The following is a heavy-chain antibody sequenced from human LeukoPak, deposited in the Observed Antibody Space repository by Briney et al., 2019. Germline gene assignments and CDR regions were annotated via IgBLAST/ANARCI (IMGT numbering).Heavy chain of an antibody. CDR1: GLTFSTSG. CDR3: ATETNGRHYDY. Sequence: PGGSLRLSCTTSGLTFSTSGFNWVRQAPGKGLEWVASICPTGFDRYHADSIKGRFTISRDNANNFLYLQMDSLRAEDTAVYYCATETNGRHYDYWGQGTLLTVS. J-gene: IGHJ4*02. CDR2: ICPTGFDR. V-gene: IGHV3-21*06. D-gene: IGHD1-14*01.